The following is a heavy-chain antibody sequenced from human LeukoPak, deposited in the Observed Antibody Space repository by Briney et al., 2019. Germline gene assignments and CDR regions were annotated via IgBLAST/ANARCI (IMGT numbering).Heavy chain of an antibody. J-gene: IGHJ3*02. CDR3: ARDFSEYSWLAFDI. CDR2: INPNSGDT. CDR1: GYTFTGYY. V-gene: IGHV1-2*02. Sequence: GASVKVSCKASGYTFTGYYMHWVRQATGQGLEWMGWINPNSGDTNYAQKFQGRVTMTRDTSISTAYMELSRLRSDDTAVYHCARDFSEYSWLAFDIWGQGTMVTVSS. D-gene: IGHD1-1*01.